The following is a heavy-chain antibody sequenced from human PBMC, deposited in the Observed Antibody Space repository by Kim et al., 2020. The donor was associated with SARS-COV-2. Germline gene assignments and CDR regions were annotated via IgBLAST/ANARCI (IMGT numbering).Heavy chain of an antibody. CDR1: GGSISSGGYY. CDR2: IYYSGST. CDR3: ARGVEKNGDYDF. J-gene: IGHJ4*02. D-gene: IGHD4-17*01. Sequence: SETLSLTCTVSGGSISSGGYYWSWIRQHPGKGLEWIGYIYYSGSTYYNPSLKSRVTISVDTSKNQFSLKLSSVTAADTAVYYCARGVEKNGDYDFWGQGTLVTVSS. V-gene: IGHV4-31*03.